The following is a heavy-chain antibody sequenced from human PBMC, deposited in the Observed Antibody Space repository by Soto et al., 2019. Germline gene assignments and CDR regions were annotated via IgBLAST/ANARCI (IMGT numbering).Heavy chain of an antibody. J-gene: IGHJ4*02. V-gene: IGHV3-9*01. Sequence: EVQLEESGGGLVQPGRSLRLSCAASGFTFDDYAMHWVRLAPGKGLEWVSGISWNSGSIGYADSVKGRFTISRDNAKNSLYLQMNSLRAEDTASYYCAKDIERKASSFDYWGQGTLVTVSS. CDR2: ISWNSGSI. CDR3: AKDIERKASSFDY. CDR1: GFTFDDYA. D-gene: IGHD6-13*01.